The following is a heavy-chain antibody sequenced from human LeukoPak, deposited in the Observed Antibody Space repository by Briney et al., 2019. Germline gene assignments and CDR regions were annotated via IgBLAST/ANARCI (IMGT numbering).Heavy chain of an antibody. J-gene: IGHJ4*02. D-gene: IGHD6-6*01. CDR1: GFTFSSYA. CDR2: ISGSGGST. Sequence: PGGSLRLSCAASGFTFSSYAMSWFRQAPGKGLEWVSSISGSGGSTYYADSVKGRFTISRDNSKNTLYLQMNSLRAEDTAVYYCAKGLGSSSLKPNHDHWGQGTLVTVSS. CDR3: AKGLGSSSLKPNHDH. V-gene: IGHV3-23*01.